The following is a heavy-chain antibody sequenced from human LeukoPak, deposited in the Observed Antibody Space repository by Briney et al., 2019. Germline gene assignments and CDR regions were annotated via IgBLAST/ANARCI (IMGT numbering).Heavy chain of an antibody. CDR2: ISISSTYI. V-gene: IGHV3-21*01. CDR1: GFNISTYN. D-gene: IGHD3-10*01. CDR3: ARDAGSYSTFYYFDY. Sequence: GGSLRLSCAASGFNISTYNMNWVRQAPGKGLEWVSSISISSTYIYYADSVKGRFTISRDNAKNSLCLQMNSLRAEDMAVYYCARDAGSYSTFYYFDYWGQGTLVTVSS. J-gene: IGHJ4*02.